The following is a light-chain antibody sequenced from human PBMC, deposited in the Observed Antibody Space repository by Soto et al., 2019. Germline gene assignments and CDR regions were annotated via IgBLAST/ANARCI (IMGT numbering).Light chain of an antibody. V-gene: IGLV7-46*01. CDR1: PGAVTSGHY. J-gene: IGLJ3*02. CDR3: LLYDSGPRV. Sequence: QAVVTQEPSLTVSPGGTVTLTCGPSPGAVTSGHYPYWFQQKPGQAPRTLIYDTRDKHSWTPARFSGSLLGGKAALTLTGAQPEDEAEYYCLLYDSGPRVFGGGTKLTVL. CDR2: DTR.